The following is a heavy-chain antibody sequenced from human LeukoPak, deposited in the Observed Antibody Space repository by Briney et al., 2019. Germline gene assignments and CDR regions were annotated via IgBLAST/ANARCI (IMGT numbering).Heavy chain of an antibody. J-gene: IGHJ4*02. CDR1: GFTFSSYA. CDR3: ARVSFYQLIDY. Sequence: GGSLRLSCAASGFTFSSYAMHWVRQAPGKGLEWVAVISYDGSNKYYADSVKGRFTISRDNSKNTLYLQMNSLRAEDTAVYYCARVSFYQLIDYWGQGTLVTVSS. D-gene: IGHD2-2*01. CDR2: ISYDGSNK. V-gene: IGHV3-30*04.